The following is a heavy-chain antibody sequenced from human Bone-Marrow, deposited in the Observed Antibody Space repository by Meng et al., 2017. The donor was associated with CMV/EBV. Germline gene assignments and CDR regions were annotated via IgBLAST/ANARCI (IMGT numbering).Heavy chain of an antibody. D-gene: IGHD1-26*01. Sequence: GESLKISCAASGFTFSNYAMHWVRQAPGKGLEWVAVISYDGSNKYYADSVKGRFTISRDNSKNTLYLQMNSLRAEDTAVYYCARDGIVGATTGGDYWGQGTLVTVS. V-gene: IGHV3-30-3*01. CDR1: GFTFSNYA. CDR3: ARDGIVGATTGGDY. J-gene: IGHJ4*02. CDR2: ISYDGSNK.